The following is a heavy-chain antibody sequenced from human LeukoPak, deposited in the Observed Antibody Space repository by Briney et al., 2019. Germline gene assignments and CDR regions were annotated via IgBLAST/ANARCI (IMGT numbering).Heavy chain of an antibody. CDR1: GLTLSSYW. Sequence: PGGSLRLSCAASGLTLSSYWMHWVRQAPGKGLVWVSRINIDGSTTTYADSVKGRFTISRDSAKNSLYLQMNSLRAEDTALYYCAKEYYDILTGPRYFDYWGQGTLVTVSS. J-gene: IGHJ4*02. CDR2: INIDGSTT. CDR3: AKEYYDILTGPRYFDY. D-gene: IGHD3-9*01. V-gene: IGHV3-74*01.